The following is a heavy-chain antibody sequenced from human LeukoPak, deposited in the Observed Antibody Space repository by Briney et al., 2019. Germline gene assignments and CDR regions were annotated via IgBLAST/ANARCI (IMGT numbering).Heavy chain of an antibody. V-gene: IGHV3-33*06. CDR3: AKSAAAAGRTYFDS. D-gene: IGHD6-13*01. CDR1: GFTFSSYG. J-gene: IGHJ4*02. CDR2: IWYDGTNK. Sequence: GSSLRLSCAASGFTFSSYGMHWVRQAPGKGLEWVALIWYDGTNKYYVDSVKGRFTISRDNSKNTLYLQMNSLRAEDTAVYYCAKSAAAAGRTYFDSWGQGTLVTVSS.